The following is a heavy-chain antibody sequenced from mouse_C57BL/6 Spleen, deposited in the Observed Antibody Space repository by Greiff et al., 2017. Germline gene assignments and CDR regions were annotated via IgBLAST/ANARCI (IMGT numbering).Heavy chain of an antibody. CDR3: ARTGSHYAMDY. J-gene: IGHJ4*01. CDR2: ISSGSSTI. CDR1: GFTFSDYG. V-gene: IGHV5-17*01. D-gene: IGHD1-1*01. Sequence: EVKLMESGGGLVKPGGSLKLSCAASGFTFSDYGMHWVRQAPEKGLEWVAYISSGSSTIYYADTVKGRFTISRDNAKNTLCLQMTSLRSEDTAMYYCARTGSHYAMDYWGQGTSVTVSS.